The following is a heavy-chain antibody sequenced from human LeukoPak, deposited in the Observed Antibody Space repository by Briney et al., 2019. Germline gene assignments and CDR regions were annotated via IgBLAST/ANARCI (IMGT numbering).Heavy chain of an antibody. CDR2: ISGSGGST. J-gene: IGHJ4*02. V-gene: IGHV3-23*01. Sequence: GGSLRLSCAASGFTFSSYAMSWVRQAPGKGPEWVSAISGSGGSTYYADSVKGRFTISRDNSKNTLYLQMNSLRAEDTAVYYCAKAYYYDSSGYYSDDYWGQGTLVTVSS. D-gene: IGHD3-22*01. CDR1: GFTFSSYA. CDR3: AKAYYYDSSGYYSDDY.